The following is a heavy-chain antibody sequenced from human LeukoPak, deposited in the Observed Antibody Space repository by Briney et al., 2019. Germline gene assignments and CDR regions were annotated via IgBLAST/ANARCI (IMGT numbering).Heavy chain of an antibody. Sequence: PGGALRLSCAASRFTFSSYLMHWVRPAPGKGLVWVSRINTEGSSTSYAHSVKGRFTISRDNAKNTLYLQMNRLRAEDTAVYYCARGGSGIPYWGQGTVVTVSS. CDR3: ARGGSGIPY. J-gene: IGHJ4*02. D-gene: IGHD3-10*01. CDR1: RFTFSSYL. CDR2: INTEGSST. V-gene: IGHV3-74*01.